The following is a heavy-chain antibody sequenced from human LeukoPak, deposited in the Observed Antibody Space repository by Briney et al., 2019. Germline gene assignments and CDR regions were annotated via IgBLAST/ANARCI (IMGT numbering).Heavy chain of an antibody. V-gene: IGHV4-59*08. CDR1: GGSISSYY. D-gene: IGHD1-26*01. CDR3: ARLVGATTRALDY. Sequence: TAETLSLTCTVSGGSISSYYWSWIRQPPGKGLGWIGYIYYSGSTNYNPSLKSRVTISVDTSKNQFSLKLSSVTAADTAVYYCARLVGATTRALDYWGQGTLVTVSS. J-gene: IGHJ4*02. CDR2: IYYSGST.